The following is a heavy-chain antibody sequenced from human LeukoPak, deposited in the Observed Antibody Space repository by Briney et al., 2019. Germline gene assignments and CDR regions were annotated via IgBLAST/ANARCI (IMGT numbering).Heavy chain of an antibody. Sequence: ASVKVSCKVSGYTLTELSMHWVRQAPGQGLEWMGIINPSGGRTSYAQKFQGRVTMTRDTSTSTVYMELSSLESEDTAVYYCARGLGSGSYYGSWGQGTLVTVSS. CDR3: ARGLGSGSYYGS. CDR2: INPSGGRT. D-gene: IGHD3-10*01. V-gene: IGHV1-46*01. J-gene: IGHJ5*02. CDR1: GYTLTELS.